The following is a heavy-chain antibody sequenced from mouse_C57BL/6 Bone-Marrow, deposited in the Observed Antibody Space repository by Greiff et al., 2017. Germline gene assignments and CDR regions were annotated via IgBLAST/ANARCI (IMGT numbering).Heavy chain of an antibody. CDR3: ARDYYDSSYWYFDV. CDR2: INPNNGGT. CDR1: GYTFTDYY. J-gene: IGHJ1*03. Sequence: EVQLQQSGPELVKPGASVKISCKASGYTFTDYYMNWVKQSHGKSLEWIGDINPNNGGTSYNQKFKGKATLTVDKSSSTAYMELRSLTSEDSAVYYCARDYYDSSYWYFDVWGTGTTVTVSS. D-gene: IGHD1-1*01. V-gene: IGHV1-26*01.